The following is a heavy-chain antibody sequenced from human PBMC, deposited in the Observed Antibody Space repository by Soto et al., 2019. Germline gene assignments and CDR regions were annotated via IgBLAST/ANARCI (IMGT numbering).Heavy chain of an antibody. J-gene: IGHJ4*02. CDR1: GYNFNTYG. D-gene: IGHD3-16*01. V-gene: IGHV1-18*01. CDR3: ARDRDYSHTDADIDY. CDR2: ISGYNGYT. Sequence: QVQLMQSGAEVRRPGTSMRISCTTSGYNFNTYGIIWVRQAPGQGLEWMGWISGYNGYTKYAQNFEDRVTLSTDPSTSTAFVELRNLRSGDTALYFCARDRDYSHTDADIDYWGQGTLVTVSS.